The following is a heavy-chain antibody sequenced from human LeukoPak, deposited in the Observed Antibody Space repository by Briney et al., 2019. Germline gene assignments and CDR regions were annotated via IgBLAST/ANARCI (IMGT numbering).Heavy chain of an antibody. CDR2: IIPIFGTA. Sequence: SVKVSCKASGGTFSSYAISWVRQAPGQGLEWMGGIIPIFGTANYAQKFQGRVTMTRSASISTAYMELTDLRSEDTAVYYCARAPRSWGFDYWGQGTLVTVSS. CDR1: GGTFSSYA. V-gene: IGHV1-69*05. J-gene: IGHJ4*02. CDR3: ARAPRSWGFDY. D-gene: IGHD7-27*01.